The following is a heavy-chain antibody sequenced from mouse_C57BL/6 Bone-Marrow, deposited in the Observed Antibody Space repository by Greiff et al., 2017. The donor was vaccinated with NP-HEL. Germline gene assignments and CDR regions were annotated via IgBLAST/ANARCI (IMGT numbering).Heavy chain of an antibody. Sequence: LVESGAELVRPGASVKLSCKASGYTFTDYYINWVKQRPGQGLEWIARIYPGSGNTYYNEKFKGKATLTAEKSSSTAYMQLSSLTSEDSAVYFCARSRYYFDYWGQGTTLTVSS. CDR3: ARSRYYFDY. CDR2: IYPGSGNT. CDR1: GYTFTDYY. J-gene: IGHJ2*01. V-gene: IGHV1-76*01.